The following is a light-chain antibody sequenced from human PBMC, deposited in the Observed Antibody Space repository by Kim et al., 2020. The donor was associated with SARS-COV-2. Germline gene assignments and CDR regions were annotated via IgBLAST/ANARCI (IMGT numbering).Light chain of an antibody. Sequence: QTVTHSSTGSGSEIRAGYDEHWYQQLPGTAPKVLIFGNSKRPSGVPDRVSGSKSGTSASLAITGLQDEDEADYYCQSYDSSLSGSVFGGGTQLTVL. V-gene: IGLV1-40*01. CDR2: GNS. CDR3: QSYDSSLSGSV. J-gene: IGLJ2*01. CDR1: GSEIRAGYD.